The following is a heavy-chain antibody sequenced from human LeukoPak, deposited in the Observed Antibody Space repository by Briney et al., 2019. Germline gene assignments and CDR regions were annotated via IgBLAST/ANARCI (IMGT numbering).Heavy chain of an antibody. CDR3: ARDGCGGDCYFDY. CDR1: GFTFSSYA. V-gene: IGHV3-30-3*01. J-gene: IGHJ4*02. Sequence: GGSLRLSCAASGFTFSSYAMHWVRQAPGKGLEWVAVISYDGSNKYYADSVKGRFTISRDNSKNTLYLQMNSLRAEDTAVYYCARDGCGGDCYFDYWGQGTLVTVPS. D-gene: IGHD2-21*02. CDR2: ISYDGSNK.